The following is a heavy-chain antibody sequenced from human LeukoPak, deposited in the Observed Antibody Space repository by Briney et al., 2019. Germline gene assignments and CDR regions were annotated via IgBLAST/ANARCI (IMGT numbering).Heavy chain of an antibody. CDR3: ARHEYSGSYYGLSWFDP. D-gene: IGHD1-26*01. V-gene: IGHV4-39*01. CDR2: IYYSGST. Sequence: SETLSLTSTVSGGSISSSGYYWGWIRQPPGKGLEWIASIYYSGSTYYNPSLKSRVTISVDTSKNQLSLKLSSLTAAGTAVYYCARHEYSGSYYGLSWFDPWGQGTLVTVSS. J-gene: IGHJ5*02. CDR1: GGSISSSGYY.